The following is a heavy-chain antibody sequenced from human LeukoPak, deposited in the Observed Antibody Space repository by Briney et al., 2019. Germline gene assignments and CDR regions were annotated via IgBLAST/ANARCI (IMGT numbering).Heavy chain of an antibody. J-gene: IGHJ6*02. CDR1: GFTFSDYY. Sequence: GGSLGLSCAASGFTFSDYYMSWIRQAPGKGLEWVSYISSSGSTIYYADSVKGRFTISRDNAKNSLYLQMNSLRAEDTAVYYCARGGELDYYYYYGMDVWGQGTTVTVSS. CDR3: ARGGELDYYYYYGMDV. D-gene: IGHD3-3*02. CDR2: ISSSGSTI. V-gene: IGHV3-11*01.